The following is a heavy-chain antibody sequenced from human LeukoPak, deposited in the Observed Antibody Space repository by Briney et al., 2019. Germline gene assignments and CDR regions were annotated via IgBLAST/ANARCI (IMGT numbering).Heavy chain of an antibody. CDR3: ATLDRRDDYSAFDS. J-gene: IGHJ4*02. CDR1: EYIFSNYW. V-gene: IGHV5-51*01. Sequence: GESLKISCKGSEYIFSNYWIGWVRQMPGKGLECMGTIYPGDSDTKYSPSFQGQVTISADKSISTAYLQWSSLKASDTAIYYCATLDRRDDYSAFDSWGQGTLVTVSS. D-gene: IGHD5-24*01. CDR2: IYPGDSDT.